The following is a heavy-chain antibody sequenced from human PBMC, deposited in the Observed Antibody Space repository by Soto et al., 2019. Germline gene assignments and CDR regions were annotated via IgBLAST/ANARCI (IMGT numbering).Heavy chain of an antibody. CDR3: ARGSVVRSPTYYYYGMDV. CDR2: IIPIFGTA. J-gene: IGHJ6*02. D-gene: IGHD3-10*02. V-gene: IGHV1-69*12. CDR1: GGTFSSYA. Sequence: QVQLVQSGAEVKKPGSSVKVSCKASGGTFSSYAISWVRQAPGQGLEWMGGIIPIFGTANYAQKFQGRVTITADDSTSTAYMELSSLRSEDTAVYYCARGSVVRSPTYYYYGMDVWGQGTTVTVSS.